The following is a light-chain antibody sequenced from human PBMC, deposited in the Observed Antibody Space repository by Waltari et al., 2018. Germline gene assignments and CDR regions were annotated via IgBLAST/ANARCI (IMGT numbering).Light chain of an antibody. CDR2: AAS. Sequence: DIQLTPSPSFLSASVGDSVTITCRASQGISSYLAWYQQKPGKAPKLLIYAASTLQSGVPSRFSGSGSGTEFTLTISSLQPEDVATYYCQQLNSYPRTFGPGTKVDIK. V-gene: IGKV1-9*01. J-gene: IGKJ3*01. CDR1: QGISSY. CDR3: QQLNSYPRT.